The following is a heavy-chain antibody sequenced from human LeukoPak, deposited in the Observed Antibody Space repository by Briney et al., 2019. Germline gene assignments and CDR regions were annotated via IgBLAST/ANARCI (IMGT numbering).Heavy chain of an antibody. CDR3: ARGLYSSGCVDY. CDR2: GST. V-gene: IGHV4-34*01. D-gene: IGHD6-19*01. Sequence: GSTNYNPSLKIRVTISVDTSKNQFSLKLSSVTAADTAVYYCARGLYSSGCVDYWGQGTLVTVSS. J-gene: IGHJ4*02.